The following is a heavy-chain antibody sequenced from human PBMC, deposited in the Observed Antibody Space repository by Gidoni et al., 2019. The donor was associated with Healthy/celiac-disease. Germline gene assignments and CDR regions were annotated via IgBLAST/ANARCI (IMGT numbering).Heavy chain of an antibody. J-gene: IGHJ5*02. CDR2: INAGNGNT. Sequence: QVQLVQSGAEVKKPGASVKVSCKASGYTFTSYAMHWVRQAPGQRLEWMGWINAGNGNTKYSQKFQGRVTITRDTSASTAYMELSSLRSEDTAVYYCAREGYGSGSYSYNWFDPWGQGTLVTVSS. D-gene: IGHD3-10*01. CDR3: AREGYGSGSYSYNWFDP. V-gene: IGHV1-3*01. CDR1: GYTFTSYA.